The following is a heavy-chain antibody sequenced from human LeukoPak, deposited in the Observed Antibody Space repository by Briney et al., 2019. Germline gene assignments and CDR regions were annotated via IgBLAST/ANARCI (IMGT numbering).Heavy chain of an antibody. J-gene: IGHJ5*02. V-gene: IGHV4-34*01. D-gene: IGHD6-19*01. CDR1: GGSFSGYY. Sequence: ASETLSLTCAVYGGSFSGYYWSWIRQPPGKGLEWIGEINHSGSTNYNPSLESRVTISVDTSKNQFSLKLSSVTAADTAVYHCAREGIAVAGRFDPWGQGTLVTVSS. CDR2: INHSGST. CDR3: AREGIAVAGRFDP.